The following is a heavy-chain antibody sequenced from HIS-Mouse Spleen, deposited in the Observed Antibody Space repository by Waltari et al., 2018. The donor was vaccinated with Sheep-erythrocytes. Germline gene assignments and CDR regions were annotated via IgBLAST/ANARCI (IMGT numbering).Heavy chain of an antibody. CDR3: ALSVDLAGAFDI. CDR1: GGSFSGYY. CDR2: INHSEST. Sequence: QVQLQQWGAGLLKPSETLSLTCAVYGGSFSGYYWSWIRQPPGKGLEWIREINHSESTNYNPSLKSRVTISVDTSKNQFSLKLSSVTAADTAVYYCALSVDLAGAFDIWGQGTMVTVSS. D-gene: IGHD6-19*01. V-gene: IGHV4-34*01. J-gene: IGHJ3*02.